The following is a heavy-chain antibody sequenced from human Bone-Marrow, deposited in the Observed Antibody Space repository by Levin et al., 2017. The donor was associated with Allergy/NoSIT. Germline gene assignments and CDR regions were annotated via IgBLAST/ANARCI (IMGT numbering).Heavy chain of an antibody. CDR2: INPSGGRT. CDR3: ARANFYDSGTYSDYFFDY. CDR1: GYTFTNYY. Sequence: ASLKVSCKASGYTFTNYYIHWVRQAPGQGLEWMGVINPSGGRTNYAQRLQGRVTMTWDTSTNTVYMELSSLRSEDAAIYYCARANFYDSGTYSDYFFDYWGQGTLVTVSS. J-gene: IGHJ4*02. V-gene: IGHV1-46*04. D-gene: IGHD3-10*01.